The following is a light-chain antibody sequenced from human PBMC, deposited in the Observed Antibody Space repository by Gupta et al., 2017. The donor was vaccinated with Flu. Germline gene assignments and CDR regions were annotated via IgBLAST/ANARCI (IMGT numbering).Light chain of an antibody. CDR2: QGN. V-gene: IGLV2-23*01. CDR1: SSDVGSYNL. CDR3: CSYAGSNTLI. J-gene: IGLJ2*01. Sequence: QSALTQPASVSGSPGPSITISCTGTSSDVGSYNLVSWYQHRPGEAPRVMIYQGNKRPSGVSNRFSGSKSGNTASLTISGLQTEDEGDYYCCSYAGSNTLIFGGGTKLTVL.